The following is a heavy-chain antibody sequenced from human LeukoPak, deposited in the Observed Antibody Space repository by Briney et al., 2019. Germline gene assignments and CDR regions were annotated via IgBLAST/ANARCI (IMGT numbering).Heavy chain of an antibody. CDR2: ISWNSGSI. Sequence: PGRSLTLSCAASGFTFDDYAMHWVRQAQGKGLEWVSGISWNSGSIGYADSVKGRFTISRDNAKNSLYLQMNSLRDEDTALYYCAKAPGIAAAIDYWGQGTLVTVSS. V-gene: IGHV3-9*01. CDR1: GFTFDDYA. J-gene: IGHJ4*02. D-gene: IGHD6-13*01. CDR3: AKAPGIAAAIDY.